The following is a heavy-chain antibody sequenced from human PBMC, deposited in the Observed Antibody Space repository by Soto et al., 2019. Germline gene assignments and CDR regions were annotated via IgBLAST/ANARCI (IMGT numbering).Heavy chain of an antibody. J-gene: IGHJ6*02. Sequence: QTRSLTGAISGYSVSSNSAAWNLMRQSPSRGLEWLGRTCYRSNWSNDYAVSVKSRITINPDTSKNQFSLQLYSVTPEDTAVYYCAGVSWFRGMDVWGQGTPVTVS. V-gene: IGHV6-1*01. CDR3: AGVSWFRGMDV. CDR2: TCYRSNWSN. CDR1: GYSVSSNSAA. D-gene: IGHD3-10*01.